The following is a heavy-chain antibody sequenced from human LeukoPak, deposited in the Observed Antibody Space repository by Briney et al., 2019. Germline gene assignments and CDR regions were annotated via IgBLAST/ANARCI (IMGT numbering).Heavy chain of an antibody. V-gene: IGHV4-59*01. CDR3: ARDSYEKVL. J-gene: IGHJ4*02. CDR1: GGPISSYY. Sequence: SETLTLTCTVSGGPISSYYWSWIRQPPGEGLEWIGYIYYSGSTNYNPSLKSRVTISVDTSKNQFSLKLSSVTAADTAVYDCARDSYEKVLWGQGTLVTVSS. D-gene: IGHD3-16*01. CDR2: IYYSGST.